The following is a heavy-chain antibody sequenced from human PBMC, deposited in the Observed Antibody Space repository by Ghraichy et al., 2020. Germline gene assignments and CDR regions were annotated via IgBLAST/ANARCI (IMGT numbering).Heavy chain of an antibody. J-gene: IGHJ6*02. CDR2: IIPIFGTA. Sequence: SVKVSCKASGGTFSSYAISWVRQAPGQGLEWMGGIIPIFGTANYAQKFQGRVTITADESTSTAYMELSSLRSEDTAVYYCARKGDTAMPSYYYYGMDVWGQGTTVTVSS. CDR3: ARKGDTAMPSYYYYGMDV. CDR1: GGTFSSYA. V-gene: IGHV1-69*13. D-gene: IGHD5-18*01.